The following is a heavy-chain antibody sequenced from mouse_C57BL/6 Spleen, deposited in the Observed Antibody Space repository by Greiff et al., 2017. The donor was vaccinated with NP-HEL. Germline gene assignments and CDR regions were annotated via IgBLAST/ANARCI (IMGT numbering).Heavy chain of an antibody. J-gene: IGHJ4*01. CDR1: GYTFTSYW. V-gene: IGHV1-7*01. D-gene: IGHD2-4*01. CDR3: ARSSFYYDYDEGYAMDY. CDR2: INPSSGYT. Sequence: QVHVKQSGAELAKPGASVKLSCKASGYTFTSYWMHWVKQRPGQGLEWIGYINPSSGYTKYNQKFKDKATLTADKSSSTAYMQLSSLTYEDSAVYYCARSSFYYDYDEGYAMDYWGQGTSVTVSS.